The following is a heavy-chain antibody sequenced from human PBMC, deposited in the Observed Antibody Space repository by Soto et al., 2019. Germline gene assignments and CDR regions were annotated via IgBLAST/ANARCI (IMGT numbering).Heavy chain of an antibody. V-gene: IGHV1-8*01. CDR3: AREKGIVVVVAAPYGMDV. D-gene: IGHD2-15*01. Sequence: ASVKVSCKASGYTFTSYDINWVRQATGQGLEWMGWMNPNSGNTGYAQKFQGRVTMTRNTSISTAYMELSSLRSEDTAVYYCAREKGIVVVVAAPYGMDVWGQGTTVTVSS. CDR2: MNPNSGNT. J-gene: IGHJ6*02. CDR1: GYTFTSYD.